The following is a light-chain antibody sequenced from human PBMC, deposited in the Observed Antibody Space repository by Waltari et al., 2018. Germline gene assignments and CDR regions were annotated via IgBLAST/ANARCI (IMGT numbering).Light chain of an antibody. Sequence: IQMPQSPFPIPASVVASVTITFRASQGIRNYLAWFQQKPGNAPKRLIYTASSLQSGVPSRFSGSGSGTEFTLTISSLQPEDFATYYCLQHSGYPITFGGGTKVEIK. CDR2: TAS. J-gene: IGKJ4*01. V-gene: IGKV1-17*03. CDR3: LQHSGYPIT. CDR1: QGIRNY.